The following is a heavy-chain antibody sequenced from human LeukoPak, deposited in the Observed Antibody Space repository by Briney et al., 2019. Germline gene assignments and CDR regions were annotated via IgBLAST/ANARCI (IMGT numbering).Heavy chain of an antibody. CDR3: ARDLAGCSSTSCYSWFDP. CDR1: GGSLSSGDYY. Sequence: SQTLSLTCTVSGGSLSSGDYYWSWIRQPPGKGLEWIGYIYYSGSTYYNPSLKSRVTISVDTSKNQFSLKLSSVTAADTAVYYCARDLAGCSSTSCYSWFDPWGQGTLVTVSS. V-gene: IGHV4-30-4*01. J-gene: IGHJ5*02. D-gene: IGHD2-2*01. CDR2: IYYSGST.